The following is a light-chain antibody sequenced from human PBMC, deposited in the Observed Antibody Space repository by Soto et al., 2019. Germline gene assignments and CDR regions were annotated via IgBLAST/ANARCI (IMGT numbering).Light chain of an antibody. J-gene: IGLJ2*01. Sequence: QSALTQPRSVSGSPGQSVTISCTGTSSDVGGYKYVCWYQQHPGKAPKLIIYDVSKRPSGVPDRFSGSKSGNTASLTISGLQAEDEADYYCCSYAGSYTYVIFGGGTKLTV. CDR3: CSYAGSYTYVI. V-gene: IGLV2-11*01. CDR2: DVS. CDR1: SSDVGGYKY.